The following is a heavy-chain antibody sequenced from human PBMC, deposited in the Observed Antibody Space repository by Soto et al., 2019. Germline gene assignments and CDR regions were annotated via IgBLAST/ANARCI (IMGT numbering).Heavy chain of an antibody. CDR3: ARGYYDSTTENY. J-gene: IGHJ4*02. D-gene: IGHD3-22*01. V-gene: IGHV3-48*03. CDR2: ISSSGSSI. Sequence: GGSLRLSCAASGFTFSAYEMNWVRQAPGKGLEWLSFISSSGSSIYYADSVKGRFTISRDNAKNSLYLQMNSLRGEDTATYYCARGYYDSTTENYWGLGTLVTFSS. CDR1: GFTFSAYE.